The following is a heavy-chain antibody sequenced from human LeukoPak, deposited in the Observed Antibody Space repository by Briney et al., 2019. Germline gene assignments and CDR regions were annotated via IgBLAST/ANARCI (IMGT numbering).Heavy chain of an antibody. CDR2: IHPGDSII. CDR1: GFTFTNYW. D-gene: IGHD2-15*01. CDR3: AKHGYCSGDTCYSPVDY. J-gene: IGHJ4*02. Sequence: GESLKISCQGSGFTFTNYWIGWVRQMPGKDLEWMGIIHPGDSIIRYSPSFQGQVTISADKSLNTAYLQWSSLKASDTAMYYCAKHGYCSGDTCYSPVDYWGQGSPVTVS. V-gene: IGHV5-51*01.